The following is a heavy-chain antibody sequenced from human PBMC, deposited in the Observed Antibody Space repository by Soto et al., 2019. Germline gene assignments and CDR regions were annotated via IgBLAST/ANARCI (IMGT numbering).Heavy chain of an antibody. V-gene: IGHV1-18*01. Sequence: ASVKVSCKASGYTFTSYGISWVRQAPGQGLEWMGWISAYNGNTNYAQKLQGRVTMTTETSTSTAYMELRSLGSDDTAVYYCARDSIGASLLWFGELLPSRPRDNWFDPWGQGTLVTVSS. CDR2: ISAYNGNT. D-gene: IGHD3-10*01. CDR1: GYTFTSYG. CDR3: ARDSIGASLLWFGELLPSRPRDNWFDP. J-gene: IGHJ5*02.